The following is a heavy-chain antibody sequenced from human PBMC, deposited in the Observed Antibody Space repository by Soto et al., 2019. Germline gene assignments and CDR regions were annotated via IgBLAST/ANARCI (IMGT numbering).Heavy chain of an antibody. V-gene: IGHV3-23*01. Sequence: LRLSCAASGFTFSTYAMNWVRQAPGKGLEWVSLISGSGGTTYYADSVKGRFTISRDNSKNTLYLQMNSLRAEDTAVYYCAKYSNSYYHYYTMDIWGQGTAVTVSS. D-gene: IGHD4-4*01. CDR2: ISGSGGTT. J-gene: IGHJ6*02. CDR3: AKYSNSYYHYYTMDI. CDR1: GFTFSTYA.